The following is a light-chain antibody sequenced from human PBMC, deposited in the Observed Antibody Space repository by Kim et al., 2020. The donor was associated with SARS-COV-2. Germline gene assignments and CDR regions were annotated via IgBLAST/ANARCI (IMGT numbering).Light chain of an antibody. V-gene: IGLV3-9*01. J-gene: IGLJ2*01. CDR3: QVWDSSPVI. CDR2: RDG. Sequence: SYELTQPLSVSVALGQTARITCGGNNIGSKNVHWYQQKPGQAPVLVIYRDGDRPSGIPERFSGSNSGNTATLTISRVQAGDEADYYCQVWDSSPVIFGGG. CDR1: NIGSKN.